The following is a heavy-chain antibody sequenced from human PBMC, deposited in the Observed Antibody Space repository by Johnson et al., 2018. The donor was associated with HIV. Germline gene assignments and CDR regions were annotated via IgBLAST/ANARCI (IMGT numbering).Heavy chain of an antibody. D-gene: IGHD1-1*01. CDR1: GFIFSSYG. CDR3: AKASHWAFDI. Sequence: QVQLVESGGGVVRPGRSLRLSCAASGFIFSSYGMHWVRQAPGKGLEWVTGMSYDGSNRYYADSVQGRFTISRDNSKNTLYLQMNSLRGEDTAVYYCAKASHWAFDIWGQGTMVTVSS. J-gene: IGHJ3*02. V-gene: IGHV3-30*18. CDR2: MSYDGSNR.